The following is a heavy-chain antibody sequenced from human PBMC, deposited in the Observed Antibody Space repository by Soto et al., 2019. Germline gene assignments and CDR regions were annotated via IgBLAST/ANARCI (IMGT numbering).Heavy chain of an antibody. J-gene: IGHJ4*02. CDR2: ISAYNGNT. D-gene: IGHD1-1*01. CDR1: GYTFTSYG. V-gene: IGHV1-18*04. CDR3: ARPGVTGTPSRVYYFDY. Sequence: ASVEVSCRASGYTFTSYGISWVRQAPGQGLEWMGWISAYNGNTNYAQKLQGRVTMTTDTSTSTAYMELGSLRSDDTAVYYCARPGVTGTPSRVYYFDYWGQGTLVTVSS.